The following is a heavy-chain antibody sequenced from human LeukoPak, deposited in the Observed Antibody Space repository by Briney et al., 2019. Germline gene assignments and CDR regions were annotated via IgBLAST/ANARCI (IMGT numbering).Heavy chain of an antibody. CDR3: ARAKYYDWSGHLVREAFDI. J-gene: IGHJ3*02. Sequence: QPGRSLRLSCAASGFTFMTSTMHWVRLTPGKGLEWVAVISSDANHIFYADSVKGRFTISRDNSKNTLYLQMNDLRAEDAALYSCARAKYYDWSGHLVREAFDIWGQGTMVTVSS. CDR1: GFTFMTST. D-gene: IGHD3-22*01. V-gene: IGHV3-30*04. CDR2: ISSDANHI.